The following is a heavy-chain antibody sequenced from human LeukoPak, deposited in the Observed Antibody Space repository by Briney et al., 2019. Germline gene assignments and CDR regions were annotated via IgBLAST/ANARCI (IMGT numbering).Heavy chain of an antibody. D-gene: IGHD3-22*01. CDR1: GGSISGYY. CDR3: AKVSDRDSSGYYWGFEY. J-gene: IGHJ4*02. CDR2: IYYSGST. Sequence: PWETLSLTCTVSGGSISGYYWSWIRQPPGKGLECIGYIYYSGSTNYNPSLKSRVTISVDTSRNQFSLKLTSVTAADTAVYYCAKVSDRDSSGYYWGFEYWGQGTLVTVSS. V-gene: IGHV4-59*08.